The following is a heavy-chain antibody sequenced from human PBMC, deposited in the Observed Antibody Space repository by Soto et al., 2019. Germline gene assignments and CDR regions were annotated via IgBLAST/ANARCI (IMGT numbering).Heavy chain of an antibody. D-gene: IGHD3-16*01. CDR3: AKDGGGDLDYYYYYGMDV. CDR2: ISYDGSNK. V-gene: IGHV3-30*18. J-gene: IGHJ6*02. CDR1: GFTFSSYG. Sequence: QVQLVESGGGVVQPGRSLRLSCAASGFTFSSYGMHWVRQAPGKGLEWVAVISYDGSNKYYADSVKGRFTISRDNSKNTLYLQMNSLRAEDTGVYYCAKDGGGDLDYYYYYGMDVWGQGTTVTVSS.